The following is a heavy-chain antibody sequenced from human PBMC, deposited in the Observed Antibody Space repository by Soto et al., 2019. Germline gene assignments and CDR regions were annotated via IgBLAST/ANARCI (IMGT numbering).Heavy chain of an antibody. CDR3: ARVADYGDYFIFDY. J-gene: IGHJ4*02. CDR1: GGSIISCGYS. CDR2: IYHSGST. V-gene: IGHV4-30-2*01. D-gene: IGHD4-17*01. Sequence: TLSLTCAVSGGSIISCGYSWSWIRQPPGKGLEWIGYIYHSGSTYYNPSLKSRVTISVDRSKNQFSLKLSSVTAADTAVYYCARVADYGDYFIFDYWGQGTLVTVSS.